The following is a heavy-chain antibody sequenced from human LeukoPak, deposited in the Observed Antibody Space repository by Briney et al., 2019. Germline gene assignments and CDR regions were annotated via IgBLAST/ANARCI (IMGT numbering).Heavy chain of an antibody. D-gene: IGHD3-22*01. CDR1: GYTFTSYG. V-gene: IGHV1-18*01. CDR3: ARTYYYDSTGYSWGDY. J-gene: IGHJ4*02. Sequence: ASVKVSCKASGYTFTSYGISWVRQAPGQGLEWMGWISAYNGNTNYAQKLHGRVTMTTDTSTSTAYMELRSLRSDDTAVYYCARTYYYDSTGYSWGDYWGQGTLVTVSS. CDR2: ISAYNGNT.